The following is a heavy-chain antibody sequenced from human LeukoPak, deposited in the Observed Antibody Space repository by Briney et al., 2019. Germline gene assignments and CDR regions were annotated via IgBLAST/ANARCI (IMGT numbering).Heavy chain of an antibody. J-gene: IGHJ4*02. CDR1: GFTFSSYN. V-gene: IGHV3-21*01. CDR3: ARASSSWYSKY. Sequence: GGSLRLSCAASGFTFSSYNMNWVRQAPGKGLEWVSSISSSTSYIYYADSVKGRLTISRDNAKNSLYLQMNSLRAEDTAVYYCARASSSWYSKYWGQGTLVTVSS. D-gene: IGHD6-13*01. CDR2: ISSSTSYI.